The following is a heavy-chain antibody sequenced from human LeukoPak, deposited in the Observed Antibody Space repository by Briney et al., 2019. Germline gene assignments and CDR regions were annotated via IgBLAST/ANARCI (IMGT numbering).Heavy chain of an antibody. J-gene: IGHJ4*02. V-gene: IGHV1-2*02. Sequence: ASVKVSCKASGYTFTGYYMHWVRQAPGQGLEWMGWINPNSGGTNYAQKFQGRVTTTRDTSISTAYMELSRLRSDDTAVYYCARGDTTVTIDSGLGYWGQGTLVTVPS. D-gene: IGHD4-17*01. CDR3: ARGDTTVTIDSGLGY. CDR2: INPNSGGT. CDR1: GYTFTGYY.